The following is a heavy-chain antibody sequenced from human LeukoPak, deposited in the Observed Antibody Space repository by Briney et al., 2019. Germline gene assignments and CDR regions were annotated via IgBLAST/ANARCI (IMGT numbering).Heavy chain of an antibody. Sequence: GGSLRLSCAASGFTLSSYAMSWVRQAPGKGLEWVSAISGSGGSTYYADSVKGRFTISRDNSNNRLYLQMNSLRAGDTAVYYCAKDIVLMVYGLFDSWGQGTLVTVSS. J-gene: IGHJ4*02. CDR3: AKDIVLMVYGLFDS. CDR1: GFTLSSYA. D-gene: IGHD2-8*01. V-gene: IGHV3-23*01. CDR2: ISGSGGST.